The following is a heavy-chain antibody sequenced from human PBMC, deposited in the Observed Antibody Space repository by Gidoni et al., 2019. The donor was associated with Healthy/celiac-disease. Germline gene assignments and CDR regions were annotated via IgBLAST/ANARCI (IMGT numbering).Heavy chain of an antibody. V-gene: IGHV1-2*04. J-gene: IGHJ4*02. CDR2: INPNSGGT. CDR1: GYTFTGYY. D-gene: IGHD3-3*01. Sequence: QVQLVQSGAEVKKPGASVKVSCKASGYTFTGYYMHWVRQAPGQGLEWMGWINPNSGGTNYAQKFQGWVTMTRDTSISTAYMELSRLRSDDTAVYYCARGYDFWSGYRYYFDYWGQGTLVTVSS. CDR3: ARGYDFWSGYRYYFDY.